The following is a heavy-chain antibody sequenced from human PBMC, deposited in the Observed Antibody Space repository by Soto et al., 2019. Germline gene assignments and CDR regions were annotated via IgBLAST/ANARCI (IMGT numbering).Heavy chain of an antibody. CDR1: GGSISSSSYY. V-gene: IGHV4-39*01. D-gene: IGHD4-17*01. Sequence: ETLSLTCTVSGGSISSSSYYWGWIRQPPGKGLERIGSIYYSGSTYYNPSLKSRVTISVDTSKNQFSLKLSSVTAADTAVYYCARRRTADYGDYAIDYWGQGTLGTVSS. CDR3: ARRRTADYGDYAIDY. CDR2: IYYSGST. J-gene: IGHJ4*02.